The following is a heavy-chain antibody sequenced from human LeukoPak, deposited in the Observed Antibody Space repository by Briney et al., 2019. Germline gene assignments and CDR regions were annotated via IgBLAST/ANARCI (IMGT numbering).Heavy chain of an antibody. CDR2: ISWNSGSI. J-gene: IGHJ5*02. CDR1: GFTFDDYA. Sequence: LRLSCAASGFTFDDYAMHWVRQAPGKGLEWVSGISWNSGSIGYADSVKGRFTVSRDNAKNSLYLQMNSLRAEDTALYYCAKGRDKYQLLSKNWFDPWGQGTQVTVSS. V-gene: IGHV3-9*01. D-gene: IGHD2-2*01. CDR3: AKGRDKYQLLSKNWFDP.